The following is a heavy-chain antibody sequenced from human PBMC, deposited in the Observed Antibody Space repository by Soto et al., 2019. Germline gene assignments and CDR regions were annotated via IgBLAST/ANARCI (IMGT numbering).Heavy chain of an antibody. J-gene: IGHJ4*02. CDR2: IYSGGIT. Sequence: GGSLRLSCAASGFIFGAHAMSWVRQAPGKGLEWVSLIYSGGITYYADSVKGRFTISRDNSKNALYLQVNGLRAEDTAVYYCARGTCSSTRCCFDYWGQGTLVTVSS. CDR1: GFIFGAHA. V-gene: IGHV3-66*01. CDR3: ARGTCSSTRCCFDY. D-gene: IGHD2-2*01.